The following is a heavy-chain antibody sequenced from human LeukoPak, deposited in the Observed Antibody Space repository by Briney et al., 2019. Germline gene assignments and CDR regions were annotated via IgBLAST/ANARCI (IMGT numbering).Heavy chain of an antibody. Sequence: GGSLRLSCAASGFTVSSNYMSWVRQAPGKGLEWVSYISSSSSTIYYADSVKGRFTISRDNAKNSLYLQMNSLRAEDTAVYYCASRDGNYWGQGTLVTVSS. J-gene: IGHJ4*02. CDR3: ASRDGNY. V-gene: IGHV3-48*01. D-gene: IGHD5-24*01. CDR1: GFTVSSNY. CDR2: ISSSSSTI.